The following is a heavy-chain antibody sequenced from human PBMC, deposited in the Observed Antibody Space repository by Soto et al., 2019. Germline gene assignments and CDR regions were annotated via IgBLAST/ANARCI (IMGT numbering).Heavy chain of an antibody. Sequence: PGESLKISCKGSGYSFTSYWISWVRQMPGKGLEWMGRIDPSDSYTNYSPSFQGHVTISADKSISTAYLQWSSLKASDTAMYYCARAIWDRRVAATRDAFDIWGQGTMVTVSS. CDR3: ARAIWDRRVAATRDAFDI. CDR2: IDPSDSYT. V-gene: IGHV5-10-1*01. CDR1: GYSFTSYW. J-gene: IGHJ3*02. D-gene: IGHD2-15*01.